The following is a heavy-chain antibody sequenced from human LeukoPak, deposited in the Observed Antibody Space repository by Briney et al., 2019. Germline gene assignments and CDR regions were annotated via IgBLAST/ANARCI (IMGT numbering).Heavy chain of an antibody. CDR2: INHSGST. Sequence: PSETLSLTCAVYGGSFSGYYWSWIRQPPGNGLEWIGEINHSGSTNYNPSLKRRVTISVDTSKNQFSLKLSSVTAADTAVYYCARVLYYFDYWGQGTLVTVSS. J-gene: IGHJ4*02. CDR3: ARVLYYFDY. V-gene: IGHV4-34*01. CDR1: GGSFSGYY.